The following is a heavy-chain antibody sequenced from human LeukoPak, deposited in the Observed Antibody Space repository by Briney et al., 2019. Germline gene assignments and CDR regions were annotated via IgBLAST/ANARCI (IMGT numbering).Heavy chain of an antibody. V-gene: IGHV3-30*04. D-gene: IGHD1-14*01. Sequence: PGRSLRLSCAASGFTFSSYAMHWVRQAPGKGLEWVAVISYDGSNKYYADSVKGRFTISRDNSKNTLYLQMNSLRAEDTAVYYCARGDNILFDYWGQGTLVTVSS. J-gene: IGHJ4*02. CDR2: ISYDGSNK. CDR1: GFTFSSYA. CDR3: ARGDNILFDY.